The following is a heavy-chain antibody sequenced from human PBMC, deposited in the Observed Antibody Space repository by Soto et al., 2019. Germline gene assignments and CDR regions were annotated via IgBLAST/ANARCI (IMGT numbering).Heavy chain of an antibody. D-gene: IGHD5-18*01. CDR2: IGGYKGNT. Sequence: QVQLVQSGAEVREPGASVKVSCKASGYTFTNYGVSWVRQAPGQGLEWMGWIGGYKGNTNYAQKLQCRVTLTTDTSTSTAYMELRSLRSDDTAVYYCAPHTLDTGMPSGYWGQGTLVTVSS. V-gene: IGHV1-18*01. CDR1: GYTFTNYG. CDR3: APHTLDTGMPSGY. J-gene: IGHJ4*02.